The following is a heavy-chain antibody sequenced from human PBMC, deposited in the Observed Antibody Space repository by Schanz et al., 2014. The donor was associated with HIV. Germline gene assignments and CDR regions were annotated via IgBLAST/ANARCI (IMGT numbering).Heavy chain of an antibody. V-gene: IGHV3-23*01. D-gene: IGHD5-18*01. Sequence: EVQLLESGGGLVQPGGSLRLSCAASGFTFSSYAMTWVRQAPGKGLEWVSAISGSGGGTYYADSVKGRFTISRDNSKNTLYLHMNSLGAEDTALYYCAKASGNSYGTGYFDYWGQGTLVTVSS. CDR1: GFTFSSYA. J-gene: IGHJ4*02. CDR3: AKASGNSYGTGYFDY. CDR2: ISGSGGGT.